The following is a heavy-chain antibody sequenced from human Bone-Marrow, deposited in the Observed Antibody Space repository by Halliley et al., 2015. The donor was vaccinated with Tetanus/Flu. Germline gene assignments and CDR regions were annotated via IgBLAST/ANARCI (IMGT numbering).Heavy chain of an antibody. D-gene: IGHD2-15*01. CDR2: VWFDGSKK. Sequence: WLAIVWFDGSKKYYADSVKGRFTISRDNSKNTVFLQMTRLRAEGTALYYCARDYGLSSSWYLDHWGQGTPVAVSS. V-gene: IGHV3-33*01. J-gene: IGHJ4*02. CDR3: ARDYGLSSSWYLDH.